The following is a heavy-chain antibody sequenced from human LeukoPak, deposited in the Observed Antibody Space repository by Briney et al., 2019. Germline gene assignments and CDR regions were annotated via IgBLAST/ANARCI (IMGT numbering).Heavy chain of an antibody. CDR3: ARVRPRYYYDSSGYSDY. Sequence: GASVKVSCKASGYTFTNYYIHWVRQAPGQGLEWMGWINPNSGGTNYAQKFQGRATMTRDTSISTAYMELSRLRSDDTAVYYCARVRPRYYYDSSGYSDYWGQGTLVTVSS. CDR2: INPNSGGT. J-gene: IGHJ4*02. D-gene: IGHD3-22*01. CDR1: GYTFTNYY. V-gene: IGHV1-2*02.